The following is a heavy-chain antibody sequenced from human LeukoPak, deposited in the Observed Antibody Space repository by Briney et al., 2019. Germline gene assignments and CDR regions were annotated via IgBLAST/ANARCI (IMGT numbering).Heavy chain of an antibody. Sequence: GGSLRLSCAASGFTFSSYAMSWVRQAPGKGLEWVSAISGSGGSTYYADSVKGRFTISRDNSKNTLYLQMNSLRAEDTAVYYCSRVACSSTTCYLAYWGQGTLVTVSS. CDR1: GFTFSSYA. CDR3: SRVACSSTTCYLAY. D-gene: IGHD2-2*01. J-gene: IGHJ4*02. CDR2: ISGSGGST. V-gene: IGHV3-23*01.